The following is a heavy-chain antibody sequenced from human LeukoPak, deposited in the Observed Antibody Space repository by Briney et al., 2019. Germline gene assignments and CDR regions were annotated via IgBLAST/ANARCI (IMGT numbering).Heavy chain of an antibody. CDR1: GFTFDDYA. D-gene: IGHD6-13*01. CDR3: AKDIRGSTSWYGLDY. J-gene: IGHJ4*02. V-gene: IGHV3-43D*03. Sequence: GGSLRLSCAASGFTFDDYAMHWVRQAPGKGLEWVSLISWDGGSTHYTDSVKGRFTISRDNSKNSLYLQMNSLRAEDTALYYCAKDIRGSTSWYGLDYWGQGTLVTVSS. CDR2: ISWDGGST.